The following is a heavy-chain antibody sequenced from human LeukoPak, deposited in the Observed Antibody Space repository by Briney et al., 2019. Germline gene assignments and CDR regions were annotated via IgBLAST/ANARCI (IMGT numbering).Heavy chain of an antibody. CDR3: AREVRKAAAGPTRYFQH. CDR2: IYSGGST. D-gene: IGHD6-13*01. Sequence: QTGGSLRLSCAASGFTVSSNYMSWVRQAPGKGLEWVSVIYSGGSTYHADSVKGRFTISRDNSKNTLYLQMNSLRAEDTAVYYCAREVRKAAAGPTRYFQHWGQGTLVTVSS. V-gene: IGHV3-66*01. J-gene: IGHJ1*01. CDR1: GFTVSSNY.